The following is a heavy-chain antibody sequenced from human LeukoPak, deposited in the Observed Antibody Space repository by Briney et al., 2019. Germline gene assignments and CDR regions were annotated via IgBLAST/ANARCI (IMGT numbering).Heavy chain of an antibody. CDR1: GFIFSSYT. Sequence: GGSLRLSCAASGFIFSSYTMNWVRQAPGEGLEWVSSIGDTSTYIYYADSVEGRFTISRDNAKSSLFLQMNSLRAEDTAVYYCTRAPPGRDGYSEYWGQGTVVTVST. D-gene: IGHD5-24*01. J-gene: IGHJ1*01. V-gene: IGHV3-21*01. CDR3: TRAPPGRDGYSEY. CDR2: IGDTSTYI.